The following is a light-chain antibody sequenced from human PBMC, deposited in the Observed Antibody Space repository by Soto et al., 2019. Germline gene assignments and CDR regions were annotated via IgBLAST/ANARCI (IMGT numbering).Light chain of an antibody. J-gene: IGLJ1*01. Sequence: QSVLTQPASVVGSPGQSITFSCTATSSDVGGYNFVSWYQQHPGKAPKLMIYEVSSRPSGVSNRFSGSKSGNTASLTISGLQPEDEADYYCSSYTTSTTVVFGTGTKVIVL. CDR3: SSYTTSTTVV. V-gene: IGLV2-14*03. CDR2: EVS. CDR1: SSDVGGYNF.